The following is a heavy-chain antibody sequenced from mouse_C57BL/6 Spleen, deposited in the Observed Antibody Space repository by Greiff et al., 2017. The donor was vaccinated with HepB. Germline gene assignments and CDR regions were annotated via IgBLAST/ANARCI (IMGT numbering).Heavy chain of an antibody. V-gene: IGHV5-17*01. D-gene: IGHD2-4*01. CDR1: GFTFSDYG. CDR2: ISSGSSTI. J-gene: IGHJ3*01. Sequence: VQLVESGGGLVKPGGSLKLSCAASGFTFSDYGMHWVRQAPEKGLEWVAYISSGSSTIYYADTVKGRFTISRDNAKNTLFLQMTSLRSEDTAMYYCARDYYDYDGFAYWGQGTLVTVSA. CDR3: ARDYYDYDGFAY.